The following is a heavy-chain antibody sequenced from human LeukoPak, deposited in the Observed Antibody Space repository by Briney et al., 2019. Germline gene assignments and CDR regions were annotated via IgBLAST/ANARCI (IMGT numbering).Heavy chain of an antibody. CDR1: GGTFSSYA. CDR3: ARESVPPYCGGDCCLDY. V-gene: IGHV1-69*05. Sequence: SVKVSCKASGGTFSSYAISWVRQAPGQGLEWMGRIIPIFGTANYAQKFQGRVTITTDESTSTAYMELSSLRSEDAAVYYCARESVPPYCGGDCCLDYWGQGTLVTVSS. D-gene: IGHD2-21*02. CDR2: IIPIFGTA. J-gene: IGHJ4*02.